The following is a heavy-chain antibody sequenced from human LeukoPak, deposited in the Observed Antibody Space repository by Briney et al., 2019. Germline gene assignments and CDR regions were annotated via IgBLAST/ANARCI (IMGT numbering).Heavy chain of an antibody. CDR3: AKWGDYDVLTGYYDSDY. D-gene: IGHD3-9*01. V-gene: IGHV3-23*01. CDR1: GFTLSNYA. CDR2: VSGRGTST. Sequence: GGSLRLSCEASGFTLSNYAMSWVRPAPGKGLEWVSAVSGRGTSTYYTDSVKGRFTIYRDNYKNTLYLQMNSQSAEDTAIYYCAKWGDYDVLTGYYDSDYWGQGTLVTVSS. J-gene: IGHJ4*02.